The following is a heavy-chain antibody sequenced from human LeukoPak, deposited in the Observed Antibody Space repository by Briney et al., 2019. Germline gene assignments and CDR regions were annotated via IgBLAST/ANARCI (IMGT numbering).Heavy chain of an antibody. Sequence: PGGSLRLSCAASGFTFSSYGMSWVRQAPGKGLEWVSVIYSGGSTYYADSVKGRFTISRDNSKNTLYLQMNSLRAEDTAVYYCARDQPKGGLDYWGQGTLVTVSS. D-gene: IGHD2-15*01. J-gene: IGHJ4*02. V-gene: IGHV3-53*01. CDR2: IYSGGST. CDR1: GFTFSSYG. CDR3: ARDQPKGGLDY.